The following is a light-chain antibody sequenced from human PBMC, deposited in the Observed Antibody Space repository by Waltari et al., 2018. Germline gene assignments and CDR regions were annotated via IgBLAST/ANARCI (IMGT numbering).Light chain of an antibody. J-gene: IGKJ3*01. V-gene: IGKV1-5*03. CDR2: KAS. Sequence: DIQMTQSPSTLSASVGDRVTITCRASQSVASWVAWYQQKPGKAPKLLIYKASTLQSGVPSRSSGSGAGTEFTLSITSLQPDDFATYYCQQDINNSPFAFGPGTRVDIK. CDR3: QQDINNSPFA. CDR1: QSVASW.